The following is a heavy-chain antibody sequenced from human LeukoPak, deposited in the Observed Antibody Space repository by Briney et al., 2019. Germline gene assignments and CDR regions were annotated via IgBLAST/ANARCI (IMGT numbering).Heavy chain of an antibody. CDR2: ISSSSSYL. CDR3: ARERGYSYGYSDY. V-gene: IGHV3-21*01. CDR1: GFTFSSYS. J-gene: IGHJ4*02. Sequence: GGSLRLSCAASGFTFSSYSMNWVRQAPGKGLEWVSSISSSSSYLYYADSVKGRFTISRDNAKNSLYLQMNRLRAEDTAVYYCARERGYSYGYSDYWGQGTLVTVSS. D-gene: IGHD5-18*01.